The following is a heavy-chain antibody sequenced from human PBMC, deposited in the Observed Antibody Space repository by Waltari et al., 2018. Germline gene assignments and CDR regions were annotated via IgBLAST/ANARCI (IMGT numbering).Heavy chain of an antibody. Sequence: EVQLLESGGGLVQPGGSLRLSCAASGFTFSTYAMSWVRQVPGKGLEWVSSIVGSSISTYYADSVXXXXXXXRDNFMNTLYLQMNSLRAEDTAVYYCANRGEGSGYPLSFYFDYWGQGTLVTVSS. J-gene: IGHJ4*02. V-gene: IGHV3-23*01. D-gene: IGHD3-22*01. CDR3: ANRGEGSGYPLSFYFDY. CDR1: GFTFSTYA. CDR2: IVGSSIST.